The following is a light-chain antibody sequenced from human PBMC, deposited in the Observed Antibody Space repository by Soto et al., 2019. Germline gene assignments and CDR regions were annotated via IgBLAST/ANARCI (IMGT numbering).Light chain of an antibody. J-gene: IGKJ4*01. CDR2: AAS. CDR3: RQANSCPPT. V-gene: IGKV1-12*01. CDR1: QGISSW. Sequence: DIQMTQSPSAVSASVGDRVTITCRASQGISSWLAWYQQKPGKAPKLLIYAASSLQSGVPTRFSGSRSGTDVTLTISSLQPEDFATVYCRQANSCPPTFGGATKVEIK.